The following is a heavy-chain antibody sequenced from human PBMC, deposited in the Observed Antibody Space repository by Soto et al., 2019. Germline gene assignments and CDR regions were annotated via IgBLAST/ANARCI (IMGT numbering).Heavy chain of an antibody. CDR1: GGSISSYY. Sequence: KPSETLSLTCTVSGGSISSYYWSWIRQPPGKGLEWIGYIYYSGSTNYNPSLKGRVTISVDTSKNQFSLKLSSVTAADTAVYYCARGDYYDRSGYSIWGQGTMVTVSS. V-gene: IGHV4-59*01. CDR3: ARGDYYDRSGYSI. D-gene: IGHD3-22*01. CDR2: IYYSGST. J-gene: IGHJ3*02.